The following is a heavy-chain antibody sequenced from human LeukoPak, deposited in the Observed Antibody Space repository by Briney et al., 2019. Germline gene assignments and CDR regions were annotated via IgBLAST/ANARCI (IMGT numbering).Heavy chain of an antibody. D-gene: IGHD6-6*01. V-gene: IGHV6-1*01. CDR3: ARDQGGYRSSPGEFDY. CDR1: GDSVSSNSAA. J-gene: IGHJ4*02. CDR2: TYYRSKWYN. Sequence: SQTPSLTCAISGDSVSSNSAAWNWIRQSQSRGLEWLGRTYYRSKWYNDYAVSVKSRMTINPDTSKNQFSLQLNSVTPEDTAVYYCARDQGGYRSSPGEFDYWGQGTLVTVSS.